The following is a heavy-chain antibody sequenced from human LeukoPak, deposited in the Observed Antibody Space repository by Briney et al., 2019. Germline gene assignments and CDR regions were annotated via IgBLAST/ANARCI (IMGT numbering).Heavy chain of an antibody. CDR3: ARDILMVGATHYFDY. D-gene: IGHD1-26*01. V-gene: IGHV4-59*01. CDR1: GGSINSYY. CDR2: IHHGVSP. J-gene: IGHJ4*02. Sequence: SETLSLTCTVSGGSINSYYWSWIRQPPGKGLEWIGCIHHGVSPTYNPSLKSRVTMSVDTSKNQFSLKVNSVPAADTAVYYCARDILMVGATHYFDYWGQGTLVTVSS.